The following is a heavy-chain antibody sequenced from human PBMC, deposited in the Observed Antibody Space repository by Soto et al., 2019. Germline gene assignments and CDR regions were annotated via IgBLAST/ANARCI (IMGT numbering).Heavy chain of an antibody. J-gene: IGHJ6*02. D-gene: IGHD2-2*01. Sequence: SETLSLTCAVYGGSFSGYYWSWIRQPPGKGLEWIGEINHSGSTNYNPSLKSRVTISVDTSKNQFSLKLSFVTAADTAVYYCARGPLYRCSSTSCSYYYGMDVWGQGTRVTVSS. CDR3: ARGPLYRCSSTSCSYYYGMDV. CDR2: INHSGST. CDR1: GGSFSGYY. V-gene: IGHV4-34*01.